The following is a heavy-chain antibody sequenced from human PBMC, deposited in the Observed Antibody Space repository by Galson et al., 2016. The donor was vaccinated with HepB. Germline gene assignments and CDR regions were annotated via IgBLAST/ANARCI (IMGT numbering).Heavy chain of an antibody. CDR3: ARELSWKLFDY. Sequence: SLRLSCAASGFTFSNYVMHWVRQAPGKGLVWVSRINPEGIGIYTLYADYVKGRFTISRDNAKNTLYLDMTSLRADDTGVYYCARELSWKLFDYWGQGNLVTVSP. CDR2: INPEGIGIYT. CDR1: GFTFSNYV. J-gene: IGHJ4*02. V-gene: IGHV3-74*01. D-gene: IGHD1-26*01.